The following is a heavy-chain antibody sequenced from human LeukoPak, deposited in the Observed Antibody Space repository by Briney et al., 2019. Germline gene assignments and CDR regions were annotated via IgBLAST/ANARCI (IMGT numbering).Heavy chain of an antibody. V-gene: IGHV3-21*01. Sequence: GGSLRLSCAASGFTFSSYSMNWVRQAPGKGLEWVSSISSSSSYIYYADSVKGRFTISRDNAKNSLYLQMNSLRAEDTAVYYCARDWIGIHAFDIWGQGTMVTVSS. CDR1: GFTFSSYS. J-gene: IGHJ3*02. CDR3: ARDWIGIHAFDI. CDR2: ISSSSSYI. D-gene: IGHD3-3*01.